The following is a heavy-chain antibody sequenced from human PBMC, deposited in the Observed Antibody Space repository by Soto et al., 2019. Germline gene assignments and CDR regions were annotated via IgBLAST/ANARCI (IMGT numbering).Heavy chain of an antibody. CDR3: ARDRSLIFAVPPYGMDV. D-gene: IGHD3-3*01. V-gene: IGHV3-48*03. Sequence: GGSLRLSCVVSGFMFSDHEMNWVRRAPGKGPEWVAKISKSGGTKSYADSVKGRFTISRDNARDSLYLHMDRLRAEDTAVYYCARDRSLIFAVPPYGMDVWGQGTTVTVSS. J-gene: IGHJ6*02. CDR1: GFMFSDHE. CDR2: ISKSGGTK.